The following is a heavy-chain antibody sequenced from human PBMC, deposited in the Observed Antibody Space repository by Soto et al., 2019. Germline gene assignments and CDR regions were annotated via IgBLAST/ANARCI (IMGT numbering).Heavy chain of an antibody. Sequence: PGGSLRLSCAASGFTFSSYWMSWVRQAPGKGLEWVANIKQDGSEKYYVDSVKGRFTISRDNAKNSLYLQMNSLRAEDTAVYYCARDTANYGDQAYYYGMDVWGQGTTVTVSS. J-gene: IGHJ6*02. CDR1: GFTFSSYW. D-gene: IGHD4-17*01. V-gene: IGHV3-7*01. CDR2: IKQDGSEK. CDR3: ARDTANYGDQAYYYGMDV.